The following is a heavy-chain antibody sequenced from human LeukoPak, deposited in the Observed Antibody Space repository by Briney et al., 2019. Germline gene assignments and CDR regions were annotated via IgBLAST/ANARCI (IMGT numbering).Heavy chain of an antibody. D-gene: IGHD3-16*02. J-gene: IGHJ4*02. CDR1: GFTFSSYA. CDR2: ISGSGGST. CDR3: AKDLLGSHDYVWGSYPFDY. V-gene: IGHV3-23*01. Sequence: PGGSLRLSCAASGFTFSSYAMSWVRQAPGKGLEWVSAISGSGGSTYYADSVKGRFTISRDNSKNTLYLQMNSLRAEDTAVYYCAKDLLGSHDYVWGSYPFDYWGQGTLVTVSS.